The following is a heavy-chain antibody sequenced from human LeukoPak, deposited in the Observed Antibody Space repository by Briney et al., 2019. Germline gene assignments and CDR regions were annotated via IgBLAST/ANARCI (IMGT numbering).Heavy chain of an antibody. D-gene: IGHD6-19*01. CDR1: GGSFSGYY. V-gene: IGHV4-34*01. CDR3: ALSVPSSGWGTSFDY. CDR2: INHSGST. Sequence: SVTLSLTCAVYGGSFSGYYWSWIRQPPGKGLEWIGEINHSGSTNYNPSLKSRVTISVDTSKNQFSLKLSSVTAADTAVYYCALSVPSSGWGTSFDYWGQGTLVTVSS. J-gene: IGHJ4*02.